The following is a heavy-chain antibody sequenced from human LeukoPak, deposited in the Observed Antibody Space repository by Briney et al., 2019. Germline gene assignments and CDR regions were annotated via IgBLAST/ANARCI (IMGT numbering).Heavy chain of an antibody. CDR1: GFTFRSYA. CDR3: AKMGATVQHFYGYCRDV. D-gene: IGHD1-26*01. CDR2: ISGSGGST. J-gene: IGHJ6*03. Sequence: GGSLRLSCAASGFTFRSYAVSWVRQAPGKGLEWVSAISGSGGSTYYADSVRGRFTISRDNSKNTLYLQMNSLRAEDTAVYYCAKMGATVQHFYGYCRDVWGKGTAVTVSS. V-gene: IGHV3-23*01.